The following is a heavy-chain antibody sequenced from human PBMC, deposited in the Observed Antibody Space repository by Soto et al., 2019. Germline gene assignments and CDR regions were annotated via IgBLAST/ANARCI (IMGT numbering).Heavy chain of an antibody. CDR3: AAYCSSISCTPFPGYS. J-gene: IGHJ4*02. CDR2: IKKDETEE. V-gene: IGHV3-7*03. D-gene: IGHD2-2*01. CDR1: GFTFSNYW. Sequence: EVQLVESGGGLVQPGGSLRLSCAASGFTFSNYWMSWVRQAPGKGLEWVANIKKDETEEYYVDSVKGRFTISRDNAKNSLFLQMNSLRAEDTAVYYCAAYCSSISCTPFPGYSWGQGTLVTVSS.